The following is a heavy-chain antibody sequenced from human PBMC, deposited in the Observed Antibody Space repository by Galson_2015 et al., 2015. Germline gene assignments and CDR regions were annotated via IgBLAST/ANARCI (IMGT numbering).Heavy chain of an antibody. V-gene: IGHV3-23*01. D-gene: IGHD6-19*01. CDR1: GLTFSSYA. Sequence: FLRLSCAASGLTFSSYAMSWVRQAPAKGLERVSAISGSGGSTYYADSVKGRFTISRDNSKNTLYLQMNSLRAEDTAVYYCATYQVVAVADSDYWGQGTLVTVSS. J-gene: IGHJ4*02. CDR2: ISGSGGST. CDR3: ATYQVVAVADSDY.